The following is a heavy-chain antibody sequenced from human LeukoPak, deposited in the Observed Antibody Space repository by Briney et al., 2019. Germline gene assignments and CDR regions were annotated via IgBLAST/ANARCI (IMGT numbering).Heavy chain of an antibody. CDR1: GGSFSGYY. CDR3: ARGRDGYNYEGYYYYYMDV. J-gene: IGHJ6*03. CDR2: IKHSGST. V-gene: IGHV4-34*01. Sequence: PSETLSLTCAVYGGSFSGYYWSWIRQPPGKGLEWIGEIKHSGSTNYNPSLKSRVTISVDTSKNQSSLKLSSVTAADTAVYYCARGRDGYNYEGYYYYYMDVWGKGTTVTVSS. D-gene: IGHD5-24*01.